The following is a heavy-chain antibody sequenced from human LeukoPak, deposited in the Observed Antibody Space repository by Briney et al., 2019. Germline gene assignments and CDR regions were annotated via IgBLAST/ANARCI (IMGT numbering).Heavy chain of an antibody. CDR2: IYYSGST. V-gene: IGHV4-30-4*01. CDR3: ASVVLRYFDWSYGMDV. D-gene: IGHD3-9*01. J-gene: IGHJ6*02. Sequence: SQTLSLTCTVSGGSISSGDYCWSWLRQPPGKGLEWIGYIYYSGSTYYNPSLKSRVTISVDTSKNQFSLKLSSVTAADTAVYYCASVVLRYFDWSYGMDVWGQGTTVTVSS. CDR1: GGSISSGDYC.